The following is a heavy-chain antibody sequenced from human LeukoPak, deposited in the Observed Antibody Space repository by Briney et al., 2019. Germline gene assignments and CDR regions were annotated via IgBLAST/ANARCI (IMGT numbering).Heavy chain of an antibody. CDR3: ARDGEESGYDFGY. CDR2: INPNSGGT. D-gene: IGHD5-12*01. J-gene: IGHJ4*02. V-gene: IGHV1-2*02. Sequence: ASVKVSCKASGYTFTGYYMHWVRQAPGQGLEWMGWINPNSGGTNYAQKFQGRVTMTRDTSISTAYMELSRLRSDDTAVYYCARDGEESGYDFGYWGQETLVTVSS. CDR1: GYTFTGYY.